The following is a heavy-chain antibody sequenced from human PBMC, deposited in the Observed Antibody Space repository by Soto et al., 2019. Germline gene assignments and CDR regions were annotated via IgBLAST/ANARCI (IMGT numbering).Heavy chain of an antibody. CDR1: GGSISSGGYY. D-gene: IGHD3-22*01. CDR3: ATRGAKDYDSSGFYGMDV. V-gene: IGHV4-31*03. CDR2: IYYSGST. J-gene: IGHJ6*02. Sequence: SETLSLTCTVSGGSISSGGYYWSWIRQHPGKGLEWIGYIYYSGSTYYNPSLKSRVTISVDTSKNRFSLKLSSVTAADTAVYYCATRGAKDYDSSGFYGMDVWGQGTTVTVSS.